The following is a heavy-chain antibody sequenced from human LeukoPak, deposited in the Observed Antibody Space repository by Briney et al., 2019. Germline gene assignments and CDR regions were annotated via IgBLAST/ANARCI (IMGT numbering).Heavy chain of an antibody. Sequence: PSETLSLTCTVSGGSISSYYWSWIRQPAGKGLEWIGRIYTSGSTNYNPSLKSRVTMSVDTSKNQFSLKLSSVTAADTAVYYCARDERGLEMATRPGAFDIWGQGTMVTVSS. J-gene: IGHJ3*02. V-gene: IGHV4-4*07. D-gene: IGHD5-24*01. CDR2: IYTSGST. CDR3: ARDERGLEMATRPGAFDI. CDR1: GGSISSYY.